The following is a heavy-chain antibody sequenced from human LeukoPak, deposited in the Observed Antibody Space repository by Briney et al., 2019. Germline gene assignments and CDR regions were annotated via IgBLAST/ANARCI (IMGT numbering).Heavy chain of an antibody. Sequence: GGSLRPSCVASGFTFSTYTMNWIRQAPGKGLEWVSGSIGSGGSAFYADSVKGRFSISRDTSKNTLFLHMNNLRAGDTAVYYCAKDREYDDSCDYSGWGQGTLVTVSS. CDR3: AKDREYDDSCDYSG. CDR1: GFTFSTYT. D-gene: IGHD3-22*01. J-gene: IGHJ4*02. CDR2: SIGSGGSA. V-gene: IGHV3-23*01.